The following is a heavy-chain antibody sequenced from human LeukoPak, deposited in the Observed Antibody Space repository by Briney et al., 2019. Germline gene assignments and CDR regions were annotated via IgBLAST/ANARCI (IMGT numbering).Heavy chain of an antibody. Sequence: GSLRLSCAASGFNFSDYYISWIRQAPGKGLEWLSYISSSGGSIYYADSVKGRFIITRDNFKNTLYLQMNSLRLEDMAVYYCAKPSGSGVDYWGRGTRVTVSS. CDR2: ISSSGGSI. CDR1: GFNFSDYY. V-gene: IGHV3-11*04. J-gene: IGHJ4*02. D-gene: IGHD1-26*01. CDR3: AKPSGSGVDY.